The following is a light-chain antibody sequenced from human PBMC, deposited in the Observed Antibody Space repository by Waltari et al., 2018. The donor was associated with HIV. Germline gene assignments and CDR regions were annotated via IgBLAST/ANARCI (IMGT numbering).Light chain of an antibody. Sequence: GSSSNIGNNYVSWYQQLPGTAPKLLIYENNKRPSGIPDRFSGSKSGTSATLGITGLQTGDEADYYCGTWDSSLSAYVFGTGTKVTVL. CDR2: ENN. CDR3: GTWDSSLSAYV. V-gene: IGLV1-51*02. J-gene: IGLJ1*01. CDR1: SSNIGNNY.